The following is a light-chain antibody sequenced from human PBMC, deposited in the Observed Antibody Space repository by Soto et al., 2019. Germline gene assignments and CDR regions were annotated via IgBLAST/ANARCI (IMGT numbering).Light chain of an antibody. V-gene: IGKV1-39*01. CDR2: AAS. J-gene: IGKJ4*01. Sequence: DIQMTQSPSSLSASVGDRVTITCRASKSISSYLHWYQQKPGKAPKLLIYAASSLQSGVPSRFSVSGAGTDFTLTSSSMQPADFATYYCQRSFSTPLTFGGGTKVEIK. CDR1: KSISSY. CDR3: QRSFSTPLT.